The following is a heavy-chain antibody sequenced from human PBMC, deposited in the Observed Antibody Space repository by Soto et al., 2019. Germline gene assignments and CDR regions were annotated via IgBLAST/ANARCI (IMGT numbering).Heavy chain of an antibody. D-gene: IGHD6-19*01. CDR1: GGSISSGGYY. Sequence: ASETLSLTCTVSGGSISSGGYYWSWIRQHPGKGLEWIGYIYYSGSTYYNPSLKSRVTISVDTSKNQFSLKLSSVTAADTAVYYCARANSSGWDGGPYYFDYWGQGTLVTVSS. V-gene: IGHV4-31*03. CDR2: IYYSGST. J-gene: IGHJ4*02. CDR3: ARANSSGWDGGPYYFDY.